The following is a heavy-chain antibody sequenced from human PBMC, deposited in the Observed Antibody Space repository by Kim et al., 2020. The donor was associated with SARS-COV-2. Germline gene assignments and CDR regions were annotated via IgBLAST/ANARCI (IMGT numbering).Heavy chain of an antibody. D-gene: IGHD3-22*01. CDR2: IYYSGST. Sequence: SETLSLTCTVSGGFISSGGYYWSWIRQHPGKGLEWIGYIYYSGSTYYNPSLKSRVTISVDTSKNQFSLKLSSVTAADTAVYNCARASITMIIVVDAFDIWGVRTMDTVTS. V-gene: IGHV4-31*03. J-gene: IGHJ3*02. CDR1: GGFISSGGYY. CDR3: ARASITMIIVVDAFDI.